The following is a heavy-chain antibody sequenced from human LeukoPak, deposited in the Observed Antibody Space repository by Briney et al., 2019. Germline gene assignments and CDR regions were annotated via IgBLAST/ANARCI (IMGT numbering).Heavy chain of an antibody. D-gene: IGHD3-10*01. J-gene: IGHJ4*02. CDR3: AKDLGILRAGAYYFDY. Sequence: SETPSLTCTVSGGSISSYYWSWIRQPAGKGLEWIGRIYTSGSTNYNPSLKSQVTMSVDTPKNQFSLKLSSVTTADTAVYYCAKDLGILRAGAYYFDYWGQGTLVTISS. V-gene: IGHV4-4*07. CDR2: IYTSGST. CDR1: GGSISSYY.